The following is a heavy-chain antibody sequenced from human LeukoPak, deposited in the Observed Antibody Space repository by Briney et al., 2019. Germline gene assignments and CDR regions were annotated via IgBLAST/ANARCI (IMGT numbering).Heavy chain of an antibody. CDR3: AREGGGIVGAIGGFDF. CDR2: INPSGGST. CDR1: GYTFTSYY. J-gene: IGHJ4*02. Sequence: ASVKVSCKASGYTFTSYYMHWVRQAPGQGLEWMGIINPSGGSTSYAQKFQGRVTMTRDMSTNTVYMELSSLRPEDTAVYYCAREGGGIVGAIGGFDFWGQGTLVTVSS. V-gene: IGHV1-46*01. D-gene: IGHD1-26*01.